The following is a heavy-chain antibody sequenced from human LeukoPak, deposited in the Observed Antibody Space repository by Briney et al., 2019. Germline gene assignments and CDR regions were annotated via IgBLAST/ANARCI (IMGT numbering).Heavy chain of an antibody. CDR1: GYTFTSYA. D-gene: IGHD6-19*01. CDR3: ARARSGWASDAFDI. V-gene: IGHV7-4-1*02. CDR2: INTNTGNP. Sequence: ASVKVSCKASGYTFTSYAMNWVRRAPGQGLEWMGWINTNTGNPTYAQGFTGRFVFSLGTSVSTAYLQISSLKAEDTAVYYCARARSGWASDAFDIWGQGTMVTVSS. J-gene: IGHJ3*02.